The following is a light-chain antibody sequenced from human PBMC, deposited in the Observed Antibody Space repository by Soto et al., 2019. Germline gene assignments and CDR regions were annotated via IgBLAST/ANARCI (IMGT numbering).Light chain of an antibody. J-gene: IGKJ1*01. CDR3: QQYGSSGT. V-gene: IGKV3-20*01. CDR1: QSVSNNY. Sequence: ESVLTQSPATLSLSPGEGATLSCRASQSVSNNYLAWYQQKPGQAPRLLIYGASNRATGIPDRFSGSGSGTDFTLTISRLEPEDCAVYYCQQYGSSGTFGQGTKVDIK. CDR2: GAS.